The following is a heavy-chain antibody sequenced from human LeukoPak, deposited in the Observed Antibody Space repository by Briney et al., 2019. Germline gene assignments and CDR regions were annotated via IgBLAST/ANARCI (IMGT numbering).Heavy chain of an antibody. D-gene: IGHD1-26*01. CDR1: GYTFTSYY. Sequence: ASVKVSCKASGYTFTSYYMHWVRQAPGQGLEWVGIINPSGDPTTYAQKFQGRVTMTSDMSTSTVYMELSSLRSEDTAVYYCARGSYGENDYWGQGTLVTVSS. CDR3: ARGSYGENDY. J-gene: IGHJ4*02. CDR2: INPSGDPT. V-gene: IGHV1-46*01.